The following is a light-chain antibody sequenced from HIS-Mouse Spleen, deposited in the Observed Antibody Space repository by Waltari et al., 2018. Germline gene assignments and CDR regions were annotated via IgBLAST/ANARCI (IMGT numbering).Light chain of an antibody. V-gene: IGLV2-11*01. CDR1: SSDVGGYNY. CDR2: DVS. J-gene: IGLJ1*01. Sequence: QSALTQPRSVSGSPGQSVTISCTGTSSDVGGYNYVSWYQQHPGKAPKPMIYDVSNRPSGVPDRLSGSKAGNTASLTISGLQAEDEADYYCCSYAGSYTGVFGTGTKVTVL. CDR3: CSYAGSYTGV.